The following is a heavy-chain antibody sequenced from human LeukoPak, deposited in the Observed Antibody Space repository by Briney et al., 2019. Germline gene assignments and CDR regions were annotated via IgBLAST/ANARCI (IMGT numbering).Heavy chain of an antibody. J-gene: IGHJ5*02. CDR3: ARQGSYGSINWFDP. CDR2: IYPGDSDT. CDR1: GYSFSSYW. V-gene: IGHV5-51*01. Sequence: GESLKISCKASGYSFSSYWIAWVRQMPGKGLEWMGIIYPGDSDTRCSPSFQGQVTISADKSISTAYLQWSSLKTSDTAMYYCARQGSYGSINWFDPWGQGTLVTVSS. D-gene: IGHD5-18*01.